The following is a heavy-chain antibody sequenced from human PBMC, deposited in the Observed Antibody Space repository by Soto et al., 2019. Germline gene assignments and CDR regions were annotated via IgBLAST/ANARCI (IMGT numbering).Heavy chain of an antibody. CDR2: ISASGGST. CDR3: AKRLWSGSNSVGNGMDV. D-gene: IGHD3-3*01. CDR1: GFSFSNYA. V-gene: IGHV3-23*01. Sequence: EVQLLESGGGLVQPGGSLRLSCAASGFSFSNYAVTWVRQAPGKGLEWVSAISASGGSTYYADSVKGRFTISRDNSKNTVQLEMNSLRAEDTAVYYCAKRLWSGSNSVGNGMDVWGQGTTVTVSS. J-gene: IGHJ6*02.